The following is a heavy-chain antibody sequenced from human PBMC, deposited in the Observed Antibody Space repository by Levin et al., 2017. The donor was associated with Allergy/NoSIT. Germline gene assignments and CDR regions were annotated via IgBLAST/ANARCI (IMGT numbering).Heavy chain of an antibody. J-gene: IGHJ3*02. CDR3: TRIDGDAGYALDI. CDR2: IRSRANDYAT. Sequence: GGSLRLSCAASGFTFSGSAMHWVRQASGKGLEWVGRIRSRANDYATAYGASVKGRFTISRDDSTNTAYLQMNSLRTEDTAVYYCTRIDGDAGYALDIWGQGTMVTVSS. V-gene: IGHV3-73*01. CDR1: GFTFSGSA. D-gene: IGHD3-9*01.